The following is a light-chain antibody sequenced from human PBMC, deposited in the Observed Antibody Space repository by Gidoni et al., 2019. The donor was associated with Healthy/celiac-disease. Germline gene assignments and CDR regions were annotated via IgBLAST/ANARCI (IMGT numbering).Light chain of an antibody. J-gene: IGKJ2*01. V-gene: IGKV3-11*01. Sequence: EIVLTKSPATLPLSSGERATLSCRASQSVSSCLACYQQKPGQAPRLLIYDASNRPTGIPARFSGSGSGTDFTLTISSLEPEDFAFYCCQQRSNWPTFGQGTKLEIK. CDR1: QSVSSC. CDR2: DAS. CDR3: QQRSNWPT.